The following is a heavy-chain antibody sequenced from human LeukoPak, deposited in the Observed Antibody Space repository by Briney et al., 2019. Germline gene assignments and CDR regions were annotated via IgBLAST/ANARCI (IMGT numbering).Heavy chain of an antibody. Sequence: PAETLSLTCTVSGGSISSSSYYWGWIRQPPGKGLEWIGSIYYSGSTYYNTSFKHRVTISVDTSTNQFSLKLSSVTATDTAVYYCARDRGGSHAFDIWGQGTMVTVSS. J-gene: IGHJ3*02. CDR2: IYYSGST. V-gene: IGHV4-39*07. CDR3: ARDRGGSHAFDI. D-gene: IGHD2-15*01. CDR1: GGSISSSSYY.